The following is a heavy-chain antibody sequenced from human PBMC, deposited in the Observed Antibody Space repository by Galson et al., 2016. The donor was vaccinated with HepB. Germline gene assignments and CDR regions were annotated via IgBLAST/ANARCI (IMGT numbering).Heavy chain of an antibody. D-gene: IGHD4-23*01. V-gene: IGHV4-39*01. CDR1: GGSISTTTYY. CDR3: ATLTRWSPALWS. J-gene: IGHJ5*02. Sequence: SETLSLTCTVSGGSISTTTYYWGWIRQPPGKGLEWIGSIFYSGTTYYNPSLKSRVTISVDTSKNQFSLKLTSVAAADTAVYYCATLTRWSPALWSWGQGTLVIVSS. CDR2: IFYSGTT.